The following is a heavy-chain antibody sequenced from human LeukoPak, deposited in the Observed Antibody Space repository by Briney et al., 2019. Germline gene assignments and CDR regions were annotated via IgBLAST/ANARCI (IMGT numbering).Heavy chain of an antibody. V-gene: IGHV1-8*01. CDR1: GDAFTGSD. J-gene: IGHJ4*02. CDR2: MNPNNGYT. CDR3: ARGRRGGSYTLYY. D-gene: IGHD1-26*01. Sequence: ASVKVSCKASGDAFTGSDFYWVRQATGQGLEWMGWMNPNNGYTGYAQKFQGRVTMTRNTSISTAYMELSSLIFDDTAVYYCARGRRGGSYTLYYWGQGTQVAVAS.